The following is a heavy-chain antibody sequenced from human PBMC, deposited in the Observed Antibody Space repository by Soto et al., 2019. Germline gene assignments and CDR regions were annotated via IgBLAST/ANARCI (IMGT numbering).Heavy chain of an antibody. CDR1: GFRLSDYE. CDR3: ASSHVYSSGWSTFDY. D-gene: IGHD6-19*01. Sequence: PGGSLKLGCAACGFRLSDYEMSWRRQDPGKGLEWVSYISSSGSTIYYADSVKGRFTISRDNAKNSLYLQMNSLRAEDTAVYYCASSHVYSSGWSTFDYWGQGTLVTVSS. V-gene: IGHV3-11*01. CDR2: ISSSGSTI. J-gene: IGHJ4*02.